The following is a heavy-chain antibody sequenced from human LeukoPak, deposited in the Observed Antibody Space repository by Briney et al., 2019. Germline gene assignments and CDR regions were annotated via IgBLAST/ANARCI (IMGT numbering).Heavy chain of an antibody. CDR3: ARDRYSNWFDP. J-gene: IGHJ5*02. V-gene: IGHV3-74*01. CDR1: GFTFSNYW. Sequence: GGSLRLSCAASGFTFSNYWMHWVRQAPGKGLVWVSRINSDGSSTSYADSVKGRFTISRDNAKNTLYLQMISLRAEDTAVYYCARDRYSNWFDPWGQGTLVTVSS. D-gene: IGHD1-26*01. CDR2: INSDGSST.